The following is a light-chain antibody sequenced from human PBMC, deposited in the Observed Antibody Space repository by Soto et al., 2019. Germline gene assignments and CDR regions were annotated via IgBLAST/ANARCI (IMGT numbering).Light chain of an antibody. Sequence: DIQMTQSPSTLSASLGDRVTITCRASQSISSWLAWYQQKPGKAPKLLMYDASSLESGVPSRFSGSGSGTEFTLIISGLQPEDSATYYCQQYTNTNNPWMFGQGTKVDIK. CDR2: DAS. CDR1: QSISSW. CDR3: QQYTNTNNPWM. V-gene: IGKV1-5*01. J-gene: IGKJ1*01.